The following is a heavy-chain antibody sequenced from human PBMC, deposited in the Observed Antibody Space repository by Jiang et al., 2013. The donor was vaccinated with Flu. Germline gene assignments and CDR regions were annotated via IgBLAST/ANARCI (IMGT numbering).Heavy chain of an antibody. D-gene: IGHD6-19*01. J-gene: IGHJ4*02. CDR1: RGSFSGYY. V-gene: IGHV4-34*01. CDR3: ARQGYSSGRAINFNY. CDR2: INDSGST. Sequence: LLKPSETLSLTCAVYRGSFSGYYWSWIRQPPGKGLEWIGEINDSGSTNYNPSLKSRVTISIDTSKNQFSLKLSSVTAADTALYYCARQGYSSGRAINFNYWGQGTLVTVSS.